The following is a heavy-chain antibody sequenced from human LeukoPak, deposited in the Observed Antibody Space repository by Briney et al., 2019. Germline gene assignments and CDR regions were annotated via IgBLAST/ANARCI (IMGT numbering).Heavy chain of an antibody. CDR1: GVSINSATW. CDR3: ARVDDILTGHYPGGWFDP. V-gene: IGHV4-4*02. J-gene: IGHJ5*02. CDR2: IHHSGST. Sequence: SETLSLTCAVSGVSINSATWWSWVRQPPGKGLERIGEIHHSGSTNYSPSLKSRVTVSVDKSKNQFSLKLSSVTAADTAVYYCARVDDILTGHYPGGWFDPWGQGHLVTVSS. D-gene: IGHD3-9*01.